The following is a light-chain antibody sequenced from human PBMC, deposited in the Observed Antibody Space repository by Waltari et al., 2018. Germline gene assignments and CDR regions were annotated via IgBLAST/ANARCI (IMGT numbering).Light chain of an antibody. J-gene: IGKJ2*01. CDR1: ESIISW. CDR3: LQYNTYPYT. Sequence: DIQMTQSPSTLSASVGDKVTITCRASESIISWLAWYQQTPGKAPKVLIYKASTLESGVPSRFSGSASGTEFTLTIISLQPDDLATYYCLQYNTYPYTFGQGTKLEIK. V-gene: IGKV1-5*03. CDR2: KAS.